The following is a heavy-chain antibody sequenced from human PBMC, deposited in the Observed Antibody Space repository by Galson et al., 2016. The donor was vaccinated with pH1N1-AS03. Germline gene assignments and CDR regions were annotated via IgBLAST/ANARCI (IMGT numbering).Heavy chain of an antibody. CDR3: TRDLLGWGRNYDS. CDR1: GFIFSDYE. CDR2: ISHSGGGK. Sequence: SLRLSCAGSGFIFSDYEMNWIRQAPGKGPEWISYISHSGGGKFYADSVKGRFSIARDRYQNSLYLEMTSLRAEATAVYYCTRDLLGWGRNYDSWGQGTLVPVSS. J-gene: IGHJ5*01. V-gene: IGHV3-48*03. D-gene: IGHD3-16*01.